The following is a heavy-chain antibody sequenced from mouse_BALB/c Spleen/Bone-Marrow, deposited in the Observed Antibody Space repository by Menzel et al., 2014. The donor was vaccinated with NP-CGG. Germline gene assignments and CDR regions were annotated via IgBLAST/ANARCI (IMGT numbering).Heavy chain of an antibody. CDR3: TRQGDYGSSWFAY. CDR2: INSDGGST. Sequence: EVMLVESGGGLVQPGESLKLSCESNEYEFPSHDMSWVRKTPEKRLELVAAINSDGGSTFYPDTMERRFIISRDNTKKTLYLQMSSLRSEGTALYYCTRQGDYGSSWFAYWGQGTLVTVSA. V-gene: IGHV5-2*01. D-gene: IGHD1-1*01. J-gene: IGHJ3*01. CDR1: EYEFPSHD.